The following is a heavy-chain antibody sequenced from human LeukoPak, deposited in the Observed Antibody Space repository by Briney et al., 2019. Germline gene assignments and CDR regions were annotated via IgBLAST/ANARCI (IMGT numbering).Heavy chain of an antibody. CDR3: ARDRELGY. J-gene: IGHJ4*02. V-gene: IGHV4-61*01. D-gene: IGHD1-1*01. CDR1: GGSISSSSYY. CDR2: SYHRGST. Sequence: PSETLSLTCTVSGGSISSSSYYWSWIRQSPGKGPEWIGWSYHRGSTSYNPSLKSRVAISVDTSKNQFSLKLSSVTAADTAVYYCARDRELGYWGQGTLVIVSS.